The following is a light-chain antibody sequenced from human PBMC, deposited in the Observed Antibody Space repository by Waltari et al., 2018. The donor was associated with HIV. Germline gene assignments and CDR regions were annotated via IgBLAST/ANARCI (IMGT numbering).Light chain of an antibody. Sequence: QSALTQPPSASGSPGQSVTISCTGTSSDVGAYNYVSWYQQHPGKAPKLMIYEVSKRPSGVPDRFFGSKSGNTASLTVSGLKAEDEADYYCTSYAGSNTYVFGTGTKVTVL. V-gene: IGLV2-8*01. CDR3: TSYAGSNTYV. CDR2: EVS. CDR1: SSDVGAYNY. J-gene: IGLJ1*01.